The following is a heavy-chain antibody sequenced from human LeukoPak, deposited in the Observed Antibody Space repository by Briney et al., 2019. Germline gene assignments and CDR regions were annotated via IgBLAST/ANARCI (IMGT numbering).Heavy chain of an antibody. CDR1: GGPISGSRT. Sequence: SETLSLTCTVSGGPISGSRTWGWVRQPPGKGLEWIGNIHYDGRTASNPSLKSRVTISLDTSTNQFSLKVNSVTATDTALYYCARVVTAAGLDLWGQGILVSIS. CDR2: IHYDGRT. J-gene: IGHJ5*02. D-gene: IGHD6-25*01. CDR3: ARVVTAAGLDL. V-gene: IGHV4-39*07.